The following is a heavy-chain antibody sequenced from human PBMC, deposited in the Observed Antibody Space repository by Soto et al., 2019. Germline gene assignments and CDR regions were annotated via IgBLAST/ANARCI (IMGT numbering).Heavy chain of an antibody. J-gene: IGHJ4*02. CDR2: IYHSGST. CDR1: GGSISSGGYS. Sequence: QLQLQESGSGLVKPSQTLSLTCAVSGGSISSGGYSWSWIRQPPGKGLEWIGYIYHSGSTYYNPSLQSRVTISVDRSKNQFSLKLSSVTAADTAVYYCARAGGLGAVAVDYWGRGTLVTVSS. D-gene: IGHD6-19*01. CDR3: ARAGGLGAVAVDY. V-gene: IGHV4-30-2*01.